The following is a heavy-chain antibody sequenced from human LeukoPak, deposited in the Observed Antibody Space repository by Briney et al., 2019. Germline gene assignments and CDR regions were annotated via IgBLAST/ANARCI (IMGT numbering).Heavy chain of an antibody. V-gene: IGHV4-4*07. D-gene: IGHD5-24*01. J-gene: IGHJ4*02. Sequence: PSETLSLTCTVSGGSISSYYWSWIRQPAGKGLEWIGRIYTSGSTNYNPSLKSRVIISADTSKKQFSLKLTSVTAADTAVYFCSRGTDAYKGGNYWGQGTLVTVSS. CDR3: SRGTDAYKGGNY. CDR2: IYTSGST. CDR1: GGSISSYY.